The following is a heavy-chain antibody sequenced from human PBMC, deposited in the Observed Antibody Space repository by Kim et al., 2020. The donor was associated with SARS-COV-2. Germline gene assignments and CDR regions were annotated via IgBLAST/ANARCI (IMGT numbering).Heavy chain of an antibody. D-gene: IGHD4-17*01. CDR1: GGSITSGGYS. Sequence: SETLSLTCAVSGGSITSGGYSWSWIRQPPGKGLEWIGYLYHSGSTYYNPSLKSRVTISLDRSKNQFSLKLSSVTAADTAVYYCARELPTVNWFDPWGQGTLVTVSS. CDR2: LYHSGST. V-gene: IGHV4-30-2*01. J-gene: IGHJ5*02. CDR3: ARELPTVNWFDP.